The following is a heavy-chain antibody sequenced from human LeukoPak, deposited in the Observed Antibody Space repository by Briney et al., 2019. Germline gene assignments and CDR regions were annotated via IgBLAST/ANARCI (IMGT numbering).Heavy chain of an antibody. J-gene: IGHJ5*02. CDR2: IYYSGST. Sequence: PSETLSLTCTVSGGSISSSSYYWGWIRQPPGKGLEWIGSIYYSGSTYYNPSLKSRVTISVDTSKNQFSLKLSSVTAADTAVYYCARSGYSSGWYWFDPWGQGALVTVSS. CDR1: GGSISSSSYY. D-gene: IGHD6-19*01. V-gene: IGHV4-39*01. CDR3: ARSGYSSGWYWFDP.